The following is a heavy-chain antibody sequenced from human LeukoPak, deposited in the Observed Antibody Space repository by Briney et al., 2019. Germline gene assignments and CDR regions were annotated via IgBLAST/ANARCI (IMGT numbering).Heavy chain of an antibody. CDR2: ISSGRNYI. J-gene: IGHJ4*02. Sequence: PGGSLRLSCAASGFIINNYGMTWVRQAPGKGLEWVSSISSGRNYIDYADSVMGRFTISRDNAKNSLYLQMNSLRADDTAVYYCARANTPYSSSWSFDWWGQGTLVSVSS. CDR1: GFIINNYG. D-gene: IGHD6-13*01. V-gene: IGHV3-21*01. CDR3: ARANTPYSSSWSFDW.